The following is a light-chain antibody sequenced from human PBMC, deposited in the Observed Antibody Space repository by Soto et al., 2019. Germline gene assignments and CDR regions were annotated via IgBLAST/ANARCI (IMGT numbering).Light chain of an antibody. V-gene: IGKV4-1*01. Sequence: DIVMTQSADSLAVSLGERATINCKSSQTVLYSSNNKNYLAWYQLKPVQPPKLLIYWASTRESGVPDRFSGSGSGTDFTLTISTLQAEDVAVYYCQQYYSSPYTFGQGTKLELK. CDR3: QQYYSSPYT. J-gene: IGKJ2*01. CDR2: WAS. CDR1: QTVLYSSNNKNY.